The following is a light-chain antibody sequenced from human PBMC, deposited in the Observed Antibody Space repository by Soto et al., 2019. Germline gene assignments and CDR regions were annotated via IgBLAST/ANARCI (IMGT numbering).Light chain of an antibody. J-gene: IGKJ4*01. V-gene: IGKV3-20*01. CDR2: GAS. CDR3: QQYGNSPVT. CDR1: QSVSVSF. Sequence: ELVLTQSPGTLSLSPGERATLSCRASQSVSVSFLAWYQLRPGQAPRVLIYGASSRAAGIPDRFSGSGSGTVCTLSISRLEPEDFAVYYCQQYGNSPVTFGGGTKVEIK.